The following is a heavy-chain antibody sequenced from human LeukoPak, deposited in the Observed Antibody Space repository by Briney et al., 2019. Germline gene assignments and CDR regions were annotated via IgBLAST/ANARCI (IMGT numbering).Heavy chain of an antibody. Sequence: GGSLRLSCAASGFTFSSYAMSWVRQAPGKGLEWVSAISGSGGSTYYADSVKGRFTISRDNSKNTLYLQMNSLRAEDTAVYYCAKGHSSWYLLYYYGMDVWGQGTTVTVSS. CDR1: GFTFSSYA. V-gene: IGHV3-23*01. CDR2: ISGSGGST. J-gene: IGHJ6*02. D-gene: IGHD6-13*01. CDR3: AKGHSSWYLLYYYGMDV.